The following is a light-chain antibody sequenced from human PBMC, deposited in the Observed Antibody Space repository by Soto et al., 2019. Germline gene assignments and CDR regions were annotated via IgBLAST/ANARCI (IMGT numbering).Light chain of an antibody. V-gene: IGKV3-20*01. Sequence: EIVLTQSPGTLSLSPGERATLSCRASQSVTNKYLAWYQQIPGQAPRLLIYGASSRATGIPDRFSGSGSGTDFTLSITRVEPEDFAVYYCQQYGSPPTFGQGTKVDIK. CDR1: QSVTNKY. CDR2: GAS. CDR3: QQYGSPPT. J-gene: IGKJ1*01.